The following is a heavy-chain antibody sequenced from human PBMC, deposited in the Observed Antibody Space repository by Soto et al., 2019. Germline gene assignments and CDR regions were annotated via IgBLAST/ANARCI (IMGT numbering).Heavy chain of an antibody. D-gene: IGHD6-19*01. V-gene: IGHV3-30*04. CDR1: GFSFTHYT. Sequence: QPGGSLRLSCATSGFSFTHYTINWVRQAPGKGLEWVAVTSYDGTNEYYADSVKGRFTISRDNSKTTVYLQMNSLTPEDTALYYCARKWGTYSSASLDYWGLGTLVTVSS. J-gene: IGHJ4*02. CDR2: TSYDGTNE. CDR3: ARKWGTYSSASLDY.